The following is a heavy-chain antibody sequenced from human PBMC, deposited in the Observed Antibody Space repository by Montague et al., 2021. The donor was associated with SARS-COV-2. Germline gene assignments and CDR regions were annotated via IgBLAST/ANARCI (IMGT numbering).Heavy chain of an antibody. CDR3: ARTRGYDPLFDF. CDR2: IYYSGSN. J-gene: IGHJ4*02. V-gene: IGHV4-59*01. Sequence: SETLSLTCTVSGGSISSNFWSWIRQPPGKGLEWIGYIYYSGSNNYNPSLKSRVTISVDTSKKQFSLQLSSVTAADTAVYYCARTRGYDPLFDFWGQGTLVTVSS. D-gene: IGHD5-12*01. CDR1: GGSISSNF.